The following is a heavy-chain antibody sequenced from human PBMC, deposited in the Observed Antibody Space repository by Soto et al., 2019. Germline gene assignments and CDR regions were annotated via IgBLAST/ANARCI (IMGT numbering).Heavy chain of an antibody. Sequence: EVQLLESGGRLVQPGESLRLSCAASGFTFSSYAMSWVRQAPGKGLEWVSVISGSVDSTYYADSVKGRFTISRDNSKNTLYLQMNSLRAEDTAVYYCAKRSSSSTFDYWGQGTLVTVSS. CDR1: GFTFSSYA. D-gene: IGHD6-6*01. CDR2: ISGSVDST. J-gene: IGHJ4*02. V-gene: IGHV3-23*01. CDR3: AKRSSSSTFDY.